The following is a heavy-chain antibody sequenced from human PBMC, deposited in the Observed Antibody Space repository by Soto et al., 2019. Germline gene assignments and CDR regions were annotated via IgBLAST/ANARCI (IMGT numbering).Heavy chain of an antibody. D-gene: IGHD4-17*01. CDR3: ARGGDYGGNSPDDY. CDR2: IWYDGSNK. CDR1: GFTFSSYG. V-gene: IGHV3-33*01. J-gene: IGHJ4*02. Sequence: QVQLVESGGGVVQPGRSLRLSCAASGFTFSSYGMHWVRQAPGKGLEWVAVIWYDGSNKYYADSVKGRITISRDNSKNTLYLQMNSLRAEDTAVYYCARGGDYGGNSPDDYWGQGTLVTVSS.